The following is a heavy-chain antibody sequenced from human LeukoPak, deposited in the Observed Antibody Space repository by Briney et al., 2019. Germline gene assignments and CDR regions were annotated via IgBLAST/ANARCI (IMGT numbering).Heavy chain of an antibody. CDR2: IDPSDSYT. CDR3: ARAKYSSSWYEVDY. Sequence: GESLKISCKGSGYSFTSYWISWVRQWPGKGREWRGRIDPSDSYTNYSPSFQGHVTISADKSISTAYLQWSSLKASDTAMYYCARAKYSSSWYEVDYWGQGTLVTVSS. J-gene: IGHJ4*02. CDR1: GYSFTSYW. V-gene: IGHV5-10-1*01. D-gene: IGHD6-13*01.